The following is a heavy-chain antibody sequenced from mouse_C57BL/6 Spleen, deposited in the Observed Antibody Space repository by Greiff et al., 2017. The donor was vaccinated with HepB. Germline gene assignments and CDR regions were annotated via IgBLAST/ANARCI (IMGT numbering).Heavy chain of an antibody. CDR2: IDPSDSET. Sequence: QVQLQQPGAELVRPGSSVKLSCKASGYTFTSYWMHWVKQRPIQGLEWIGNIDPSDSETHYNQKFKDKATLTVDKSSSTAYMQLSSLTSEDSAVYYCASAGTQLGLLDYWGQGATLTVSS. V-gene: IGHV1-52*01. J-gene: IGHJ2*01. CDR3: ASAGTQLGLLDY. D-gene: IGHD3-1*01. CDR1: GYTFTSYW.